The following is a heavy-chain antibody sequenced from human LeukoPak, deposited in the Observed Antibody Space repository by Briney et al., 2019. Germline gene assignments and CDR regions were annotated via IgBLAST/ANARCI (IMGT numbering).Heavy chain of an antibody. D-gene: IGHD2-15*01. V-gene: IGHV3-21*01. CDR1: GFTFSSYS. CDR2: ISSSSYI. J-gene: IGHJ3*02. Sequence: GRSLRLSCAASGFTFSSYSMNWVRQAPGKGLEWVSSISSSSYIYYADSVKGRFTISRDNAKNSLYLQMNSLRAEDTAVYYCARDSRGDDAFDIWGQGTMVTVSS. CDR3: ARDSRGDDAFDI.